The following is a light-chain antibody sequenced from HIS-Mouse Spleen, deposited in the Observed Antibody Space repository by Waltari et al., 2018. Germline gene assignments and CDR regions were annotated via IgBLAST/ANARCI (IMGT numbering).Light chain of an antibody. CDR2: EDS. CDR1: ALPQKY. J-gene: IGLJ2*01. Sequence: SYELTQPPSVSVSPGQTARITCSGDALPQKYADWYQQKSGQAPALVFYEDSKRPSGSAERFSGSSSGTMATLTISGAQVEDEADYYCYSTDSSGNHRVFGGGTKLTVL. CDR3: YSTDSSGNHRV. V-gene: IGLV3-10*01.